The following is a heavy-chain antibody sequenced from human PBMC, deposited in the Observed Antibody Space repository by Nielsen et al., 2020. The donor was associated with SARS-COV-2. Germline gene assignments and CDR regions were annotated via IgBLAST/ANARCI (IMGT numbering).Heavy chain of an antibody. J-gene: IGHJ6*03. V-gene: IGHV4-59*01. CDR2: IYYGGTT. Sequence: SETLSLTCTVSGGSISSYYWSWIRQPPGKGLGWIGYIYYGGTTNHNPSLKSRVTISVDTSKNQLSLKLRSVTAADTAVYYCEREGVGATAYYYYYYMDVWGKGTTVTVSS. CDR3: EREGVGATAYYYYYYMDV. CDR1: GGSISSYY. D-gene: IGHD1-26*01.